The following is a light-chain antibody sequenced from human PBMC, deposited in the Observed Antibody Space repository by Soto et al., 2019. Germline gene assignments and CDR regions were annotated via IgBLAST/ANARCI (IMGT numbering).Light chain of an antibody. Sequence: ENVLTQSASTLSLSPGEGATLSCRASQSINTYLAWYQQKPGQAPRLLIYDASKRATGIPARFSGSGSGTNFTLTISSLEPEDFAVYYCQQRRSWQVTFGQRTRLEIK. CDR1: QSINTY. CDR3: QQRRSWQVT. V-gene: IGKV3D-11*02. CDR2: DAS. J-gene: IGKJ5*01.